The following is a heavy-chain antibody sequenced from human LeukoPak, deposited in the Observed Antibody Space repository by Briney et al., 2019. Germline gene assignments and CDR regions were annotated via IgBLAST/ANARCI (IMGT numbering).Heavy chain of an antibody. CDR3: ARDLKLWFGLFDY. D-gene: IGHD3-10*01. Sequence: GGSLRLSCVASGFTFSSYAMHWVRQAPGKGLEWVAVISYDGSDKYYADSVKGRFTISRDNSKNTLYLQMNSLRAEDTAVYYCARDLKLWFGLFDYWGQGTLVTVSS. V-gene: IGHV3-30-3*01. CDR2: ISYDGSDK. J-gene: IGHJ4*02. CDR1: GFTFSSYA.